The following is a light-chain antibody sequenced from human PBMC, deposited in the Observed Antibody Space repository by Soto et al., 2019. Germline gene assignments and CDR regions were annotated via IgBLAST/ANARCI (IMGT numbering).Light chain of an antibody. CDR3: SSSTSSSTYV. V-gene: IGLV2-14*01. CDR2: EVS. Sequence: QSALTQPASVSGSPGQSITISCTGTSSDVGGYNYVSWYQQHPGKAPKLMIYEVSNRPSGVSNRFSGSKSGNTASLTISGLQAEDEADYYCSSSTSSSTYVFGTGTKVTAL. J-gene: IGLJ1*01. CDR1: SSDVGGYNY.